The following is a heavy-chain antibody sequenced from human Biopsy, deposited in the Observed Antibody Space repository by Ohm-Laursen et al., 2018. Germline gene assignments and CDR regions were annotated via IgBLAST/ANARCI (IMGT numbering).Heavy chain of an antibody. J-gene: IGHJ5*02. CDR1: GGSIISYY. V-gene: IGHV4-59*01. Sequence: SETLSLTCSASGGSIISYYWTWIRQPPGKELEWIGHVYNGGITNYNPSLKSRVTISKDTSKNQFSLQVNSVTAADTAVYYCARTPRDSFWSGSYKRGLWFDPWGRGTLVIVSS. D-gene: IGHD3-3*01. CDR3: ARTPRDSFWSGSYKRGLWFDP. CDR2: VYNGGIT.